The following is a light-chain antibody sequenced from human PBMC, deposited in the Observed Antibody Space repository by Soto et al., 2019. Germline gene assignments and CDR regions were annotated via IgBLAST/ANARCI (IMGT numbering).Light chain of an antibody. CDR2: DVN. J-gene: IGLJ3*02. CDR1: SGDIGAYNY. V-gene: IGLV2-11*01. CDR3: CSYAHTSRV. Sequence: QSALTQPRSVSGSPGQSVTFSCTGTSGDIGAYNYVSWYQFHPGKAPKMFIYDVNKRPSGVPDRFSGSKSGNTASLTISWLQAEDEADYYCCSYAHTSRVFGGGTQLTVL.